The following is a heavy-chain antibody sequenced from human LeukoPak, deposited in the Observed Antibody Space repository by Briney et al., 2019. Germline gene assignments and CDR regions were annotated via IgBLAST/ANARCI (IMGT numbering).Heavy chain of an antibody. Sequence: PSETLSLTCTVSGGSISTYYWTWIRQPPGKGLEWIGYIYYSGSTYYNPSLKSRVTISVDTSKNQFSLKLSSVTAADTAVYYCARDSSYGDTFDYWGQGTLVTVSS. J-gene: IGHJ4*02. CDR1: GGSISTYY. CDR3: ARDSSYGDTFDY. V-gene: IGHV4-59*12. CDR2: IYYSGST. D-gene: IGHD4-17*01.